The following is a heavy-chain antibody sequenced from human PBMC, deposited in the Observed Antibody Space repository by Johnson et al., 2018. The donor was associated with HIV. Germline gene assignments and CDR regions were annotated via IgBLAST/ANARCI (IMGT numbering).Heavy chain of an antibody. CDR1: GLSFSNFG. CDR3: AREELEPDVFDI. CDR2: ISFDGNLK. V-gene: IGHV3-30*03. Sequence: QVQLVESGGGVVQPGKSLTLSCVGSGLSFSNFGIHWVRQAPGKGPEWVAVISFDGNLKKYADSVKGRFTISRDNSKNTLYLQMHSLRIEDTAVYYCAREELEPDVFDIWGQGTMVTVSS. J-gene: IGHJ3*02. D-gene: IGHD1-1*01.